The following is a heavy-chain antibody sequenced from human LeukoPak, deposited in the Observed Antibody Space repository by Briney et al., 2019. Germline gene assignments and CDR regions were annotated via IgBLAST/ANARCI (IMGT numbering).Heavy chain of an antibody. CDR3: AKDPGNYDSSGGYYFDY. CDR2: IIGGAGGT. CDR1: GFSFSSHG. Sequence: VGSLRLSCAASGFSFSSHGMSWVRQAPGKGLEWVSGIIGGAGGTYYADSVKGRFTISRDNAKNTLYLQMNSLRAEDTALYYCAKDPGNYDSSGGYYFDYWGQGTLVTVSS. J-gene: IGHJ4*02. V-gene: IGHV3-23*01. D-gene: IGHD3-22*01.